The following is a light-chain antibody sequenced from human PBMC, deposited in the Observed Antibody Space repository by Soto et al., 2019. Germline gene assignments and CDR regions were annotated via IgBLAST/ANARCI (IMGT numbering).Light chain of an antibody. CDR2: GAS. Sequence: EIVMTQSPATLSVSPGERATLSCRASQSVSSNLAWYQQKPGQAPRLLIYGASTRATGIPARFSGSGSGAEFTLTXXSXQSEDXXXXXXXQYXXWPRTFGQGTKVEIK. CDR1: QSVSSN. CDR3: XQYXXWPRT. V-gene: IGKV3-15*01. J-gene: IGKJ1*01.